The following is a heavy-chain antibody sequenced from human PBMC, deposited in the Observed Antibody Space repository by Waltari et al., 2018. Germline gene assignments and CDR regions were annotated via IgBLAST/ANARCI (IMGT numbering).Heavy chain of an antibody. Sequence: QVQLQESGPGLVKPSQTLSLTCTVSGGAISSGGYYWSWTRQHPGKGLEWIGYIYYSGSTWYNPSLKSRVTMSIDTSKNQFALKLSSVTAADTAVYYCARRVPVANAFDMWGQGTMVTVSS. CDR3: ARRVPVANAFDM. J-gene: IGHJ3*02. CDR1: GGAISSGGYY. D-gene: IGHD2-2*01. V-gene: IGHV4-31*03. CDR2: IYYSGST.